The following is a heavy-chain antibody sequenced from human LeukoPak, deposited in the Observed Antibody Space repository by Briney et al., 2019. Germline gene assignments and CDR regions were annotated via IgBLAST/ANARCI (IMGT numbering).Heavy chain of an antibody. CDR3: AKGVATRPLYYFDY. D-gene: IGHD6-6*01. V-gene: IGHV3-23*01. CDR1: GFTFSSYA. J-gene: IGHJ4*02. Sequence: AGGSLRISCAASGFTFSSYAMSWVRQAPGKGLEWGSVISGSGASTYNADSVKGRFTISRDNSKNTLYLQTNSLRAEDTAVYYCAKGVATRPLYYFDYWGQGTLVTVSS. CDR2: ISGSGAST.